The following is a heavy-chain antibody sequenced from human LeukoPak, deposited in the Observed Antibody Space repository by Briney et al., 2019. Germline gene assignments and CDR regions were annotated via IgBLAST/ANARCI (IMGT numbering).Heavy chain of an antibody. V-gene: IGHV3-30*02. Sequence: GGSLRLSCAASGFTFSSYGMHWVRQAPGKGLEWVAFIRYDGSNEYYADSVKGRFTISRDNSKNTLYLQMNSLRAEDTAVYYCASTVVTPFSDWGQGTLVTVSS. CDR2: IRYDGSNE. D-gene: IGHD4-23*01. J-gene: IGHJ4*02. CDR1: GFTFSSYG. CDR3: ASTVVTPFSD.